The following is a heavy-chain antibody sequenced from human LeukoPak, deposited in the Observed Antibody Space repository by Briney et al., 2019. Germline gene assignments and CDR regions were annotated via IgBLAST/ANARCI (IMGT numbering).Heavy chain of an antibody. V-gene: IGHV3-30*02. CDR2: IRYDGSNK. D-gene: IGHD1-7*01. CDR1: GFTFSSYG. CDR3: AQGASNWNYAPLDC. Sequence: GGSLRLPCAASGFTFSSYGMHWVRQAPGKGLEWVAFIRYDGSNKYYADSVKGRFTISRDNSKNTLYLQMNSLRAEDTAVYYCAQGASNWNYAPLDCWGQGTLVTVSS. J-gene: IGHJ4*02.